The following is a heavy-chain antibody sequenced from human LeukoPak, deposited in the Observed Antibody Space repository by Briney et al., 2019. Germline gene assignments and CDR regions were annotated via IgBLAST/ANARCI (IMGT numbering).Heavy chain of an antibody. CDR1: GYTFTSYG. CDR2: ISAYNGNT. D-gene: IGHD5-18*01. Sequence: ASVKVSCKASGYTFTSYGISWVRQAPGQGLEWMGWISAYNGNTNYAQKLQGGVTMTTDTSTSTAYMELRSLRSDDTAVYYCARALPHRRLMDTTMEQHWFDPWGQGTLVTVSS. J-gene: IGHJ5*02. V-gene: IGHV1-18*01. CDR3: ARALPHRRLMDTTMEQHWFDP.